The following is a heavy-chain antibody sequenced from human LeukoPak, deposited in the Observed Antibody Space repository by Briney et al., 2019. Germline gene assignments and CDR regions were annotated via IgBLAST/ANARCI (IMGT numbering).Heavy chain of an antibody. CDR3: ARGGGPIWAPYFDY. D-gene: IGHD4-23*01. CDR1: GFTFSSHG. CDR2: ISYDGSNK. V-gene: IGHV3-30*03. J-gene: IGHJ4*02. Sequence: GRSLRLSCEASGFTFSSHGMHWVRQAPGKGLEWVAVISYDGSNKYYADSVKGRFTISRDNSKNTLYLQMNSLRAEDTAVYYCARGGGPIWAPYFDYWGQGTLVTVSS.